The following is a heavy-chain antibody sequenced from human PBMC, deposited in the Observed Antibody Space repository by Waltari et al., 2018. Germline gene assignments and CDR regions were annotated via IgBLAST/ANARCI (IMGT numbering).Heavy chain of an antibody. CDR2: ITGTGITT. Sequence: EVHLLESGGGLVQPGGSLRLSCAASGFTFNTYAMNWVRQAPGKGLEWVSGITGTGITTYYADSVQVRFTISRDNSKNTLYLQMNSLRTDDTAVYYCAKDLRDWVTVVVDYWGQGTLVTVSS. CDR3: AKDLRDWVTVVVDY. J-gene: IGHJ4*02. D-gene: IGHD3-22*01. CDR1: GFTFNTYA. V-gene: IGHV3-23*01.